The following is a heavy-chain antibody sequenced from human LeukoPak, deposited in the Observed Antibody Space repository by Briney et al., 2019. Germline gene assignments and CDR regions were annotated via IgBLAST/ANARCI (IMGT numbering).Heavy chain of an antibody. D-gene: IGHD6-25*01. Sequence: PGGSLRLSCAASGFTFSSYAMSWVRQAPGKGLEWVSSISSSSGYIYYADSVMGRFTISRDNAKSSLYLQMNSLRAEDTAVYYCAKFLAAGYYYYYYMDVWGKGTTVTISS. CDR1: GFTFSSYA. CDR2: ISSSSGYI. V-gene: IGHV3-21*04. CDR3: AKFLAAGYYYYYYMDV. J-gene: IGHJ6*03.